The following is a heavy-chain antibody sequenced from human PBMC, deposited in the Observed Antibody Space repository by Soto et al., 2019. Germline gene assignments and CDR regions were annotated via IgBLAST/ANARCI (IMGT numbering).Heavy chain of an antibody. CDR2: ISGSGNDA. CDR1: GFPFSHYA. CDR3: ARDLGGSHDY. D-gene: IGHD3-16*01. Sequence: VQLLESGGGLVQPGGSLRLSCAASGFPFSHYAMSWVRQAPGKGLEWVSAISGSGNDASYADSVRGRFTISRDNSRDTLYLQMNTLRAEDTAVYYCARDLGGSHDYWGRGTLVTVSS. V-gene: IGHV3-23*01. J-gene: IGHJ4*02.